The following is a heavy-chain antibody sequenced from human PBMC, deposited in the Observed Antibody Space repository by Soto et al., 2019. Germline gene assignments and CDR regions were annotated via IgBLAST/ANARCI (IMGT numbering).Heavy chain of an antibody. D-gene: IGHD1-1*01. J-gene: IGHJ4*02. CDR2: ISAHNGNT. CDR1: GYDFTTYG. CDR3: ARGRYGDY. V-gene: IGHV1-18*01. Sequence: QVHLVQSGAEVKKPGASVKVSCKGSGYDFTTYGITWVRQAPGQGLEWMAWISAHNGNTDYAQKLQGRVTVTRDTSTSTAYVELRSLRSDDTAVSYCARGRYGDYWGQGALVTVSS.